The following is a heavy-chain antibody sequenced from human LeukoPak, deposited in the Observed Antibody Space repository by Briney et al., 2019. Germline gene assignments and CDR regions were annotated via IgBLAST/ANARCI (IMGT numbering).Heavy chain of an antibody. V-gene: IGHV1-69*06. Sequence: GASVKVSCKASGGTFSSYAISWVRQAPGQGLEWMGGIIPIFGTANYAQKFQGRVTITADKSTSTAYMELSSLRSEDTAVYYCAASPIAAAGTWFDPWGQGTLVTVSS. CDR2: IIPIFGTA. J-gene: IGHJ5*02. CDR1: GGTFSSYA. D-gene: IGHD6-13*01. CDR3: AASPIAAAGTWFDP.